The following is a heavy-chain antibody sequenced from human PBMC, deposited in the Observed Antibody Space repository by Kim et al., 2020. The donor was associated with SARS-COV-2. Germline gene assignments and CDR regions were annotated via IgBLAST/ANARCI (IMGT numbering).Heavy chain of an antibody. Sequence: GGSLRLSCAASGFTFDDYAMHWVRQAPGKGLEWVSGISWNSGSIGYADSVKGRFTISRDNAKNSLYLQMNSLRPEDTALYYCAKGYNYDFFHYFDYWGQGSPVTVSS. V-gene: IGHV3-9*01. CDR3: AKGYNYDFFHYFDY. CDR1: GFTFDDYA. CDR2: ISWNSGSI. D-gene: IGHD5-18*01. J-gene: IGHJ4*02.